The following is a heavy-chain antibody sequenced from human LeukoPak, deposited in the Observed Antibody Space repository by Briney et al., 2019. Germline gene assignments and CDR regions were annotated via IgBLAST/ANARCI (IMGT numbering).Heavy chain of an antibody. CDR3: ARTTSRQLWFLGY. V-gene: IGHV1-2*02. D-gene: IGHD5-18*01. CDR2: INPKSGGS. Sequence: GASVKVSCKASGYTFTGYYMHWVRQAPGQGLEWMGLINPKSGGSNYAQKIQGRVTMTRDTSISTAYMELSRLRSDDTAVYYCARTTSRQLWFLGYWGQGTLVTVSS. J-gene: IGHJ4*02. CDR1: GYTFTGYY.